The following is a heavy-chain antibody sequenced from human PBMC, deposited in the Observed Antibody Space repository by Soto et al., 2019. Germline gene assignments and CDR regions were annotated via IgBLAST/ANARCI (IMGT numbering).Heavy chain of an antibody. V-gene: IGHV3-7*01. J-gene: IGHJ6*02. D-gene: IGHD3-10*01. CDR3: ARIASSGRGWDV. CDR1: GFTFSSYW. Sequence: EVQLVESGGGLVQPGGSLRLSCVDSGFTFSSYWMSWVRQAPVKGLEWVGNIKQDGSEENYVDSVKGRFTISRDNAKKSMYLQMNSLRAEDTAVCYCARIASSGRGWDVWGQGTTVVVSS. CDR2: IKQDGSEE.